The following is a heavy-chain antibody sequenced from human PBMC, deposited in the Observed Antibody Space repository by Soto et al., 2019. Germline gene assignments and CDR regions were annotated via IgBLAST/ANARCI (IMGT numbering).Heavy chain of an antibody. CDR3: AKAEEMATITDAFDI. D-gene: IGHD5-12*01. CDR1: GFTFSSYG. CDR2: ISYDGSNK. V-gene: IGHV3-30*18. Sequence: GGSLRLSCAASGFTFSSYGMHWVRQAPGKGLEWVAVISYDGSNKYYADSVKGRFTISRDNSKNTLYLQMNSLRAEDTAVYYCAKAEEMATITDAFDIWGQGTMVTVSS. J-gene: IGHJ3*02.